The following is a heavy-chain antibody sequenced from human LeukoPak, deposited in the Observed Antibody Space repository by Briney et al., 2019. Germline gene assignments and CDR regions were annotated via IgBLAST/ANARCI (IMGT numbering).Heavy chain of an antibody. D-gene: IGHD3-16*01. CDR2: INPNSGGT. CDR1: GYTFTGYY. Sequence: ASVTVSCKASGYTFTGYYMHWGRQAPGHGVEWMGWINPNSGGTNYAPKFQGRVTMTRDTSISTGYMELSRLISDDSVVYYCARPRSEWGGGFRCEYYYDGIDVWGQGTTVTVSS. J-gene: IGHJ6*02. V-gene: IGHV1-2*02. CDR3: ARPRSEWGGGFRCEYYYDGIDV.